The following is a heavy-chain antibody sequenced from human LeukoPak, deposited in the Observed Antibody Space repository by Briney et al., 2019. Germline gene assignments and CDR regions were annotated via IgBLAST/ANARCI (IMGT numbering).Heavy chain of an antibody. V-gene: IGHV3-21*01. CDR3: ARDRLGDGYIREFDS. CDR2: FGSGISFR. J-gene: IGHJ4*02. CDR1: GFTFSRYS. D-gene: IGHD5-24*01. Sequence: GGSLRLSCAGSGFTFSRYSMSWVRQAPGKGLEWVASFGSGISFRSVADSVKGRFTISTDNAENSIYLHMNSLRAKDTAIYYIARDRLGDGYIREFDSWGQGTLVTVSS.